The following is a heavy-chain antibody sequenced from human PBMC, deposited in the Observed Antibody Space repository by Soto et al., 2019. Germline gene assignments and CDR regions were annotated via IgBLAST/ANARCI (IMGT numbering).Heavy chain of an antibody. CDR2: IIPIFGTA. CDR3: ARVGQWLPTGWFDP. J-gene: IGHJ5*02. V-gene: IGHV1-69*05. D-gene: IGHD6-19*01. Sequence: QVQLVQSGAEVKKPGSSVKVSCKASGGTFSSYAISWVRQAPGQGLEWVGGIIPIFGTANYAQKFQGRVTITPAESPRTAYMELGSLRSEDTAVYYCARVGQWLPTGWFDPWGQGTLVTVSS. CDR1: GGTFSSYA.